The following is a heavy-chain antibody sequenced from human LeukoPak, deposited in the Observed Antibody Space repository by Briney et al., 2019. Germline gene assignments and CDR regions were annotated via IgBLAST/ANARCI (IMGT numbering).Heavy chain of an antibody. D-gene: IGHD5-12*01. CDR1: GYTFTSYA. CDR3: ARDLRKHSGYDYVGYYYGMDV. J-gene: IGHJ6*02. CDR2: INTNTGNP. Sequence: ASVKVSCKASGYTFTSYAMNWVRQAPGQGLEWMGWINTNTGNPTYAQGFTGRFVFSLDTSVSTAYLQISSLKAEGTAVYYCARDLRKHSGYDYVGYYYGMDVWGQGTTVTVSS. V-gene: IGHV7-4-1*02.